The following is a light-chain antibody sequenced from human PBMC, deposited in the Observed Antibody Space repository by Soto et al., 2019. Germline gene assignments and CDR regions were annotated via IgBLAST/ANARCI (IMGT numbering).Light chain of an antibody. CDR2: GNS. CDR1: SSSIGAGYD. J-gene: IGLJ2*01. Sequence: QSVLTQPPSVSGAPGQWVTLSCTGSSSSIGAGYDVHWYQQLPGTAPKLLIYGNSNRPSGVPDRFSGSKSGTSASLAITGLQAEDEADYYCQSYDSSLSAVVFGGGTKLTVL. CDR3: QSYDSSLSAVV. V-gene: IGLV1-40*01.